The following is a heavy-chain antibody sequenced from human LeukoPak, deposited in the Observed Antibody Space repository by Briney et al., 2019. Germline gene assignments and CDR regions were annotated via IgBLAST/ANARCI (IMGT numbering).Heavy chain of an antibody. J-gene: IGHJ4*02. D-gene: IGHD6-6*01. Sequence: ASVKVSCKVSGYTLTELSMHWVRQAPGKGLEWMEGFDPEDGETIYAQKFQGRVTMTEDTSTDTAYMELSSLRSEDTAVYYCATPLAARPDFGYWGQGTLVTVSS. CDR3: ATPLAARPDFGY. CDR1: GYTLTELS. CDR2: FDPEDGET. V-gene: IGHV1-24*01.